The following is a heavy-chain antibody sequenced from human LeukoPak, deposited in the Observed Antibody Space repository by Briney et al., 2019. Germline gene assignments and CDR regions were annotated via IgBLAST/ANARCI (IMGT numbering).Heavy chain of an antibody. CDR1: GFSFSSYS. J-gene: IGHJ4*02. D-gene: IGHD4-17*01. CDR2: IISSANFM. V-gene: IGHV3-21*05. Sequence: AGGSLRLSCTASGFSFSSYSMNWVRQAPGKGLEWISYIISSANFMSYADSVEGRFTISRDNAKNSVYLQMNSLRAEDTAVYYCAKVENWVYGDLQAWDYWGQGTLVTVSS. CDR3: AKVENWVYGDLQAWDY.